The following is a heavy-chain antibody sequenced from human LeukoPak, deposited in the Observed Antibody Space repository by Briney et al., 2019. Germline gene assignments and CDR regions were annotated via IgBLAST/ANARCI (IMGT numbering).Heavy chain of an antibody. Sequence: SETLSLTCTVSGDSISSSSYYWGWIRQPPGKGLEWIGSIYYSGSTYYNPSLKSRVTISVDTSKNQFSLKLSSVTAADTAVYYCARDYGSGSYGLADWGQRTLVTLSS. J-gene: IGHJ4*02. V-gene: IGHV4-39*07. CDR1: GDSISSSSYY. CDR3: ARDYGSGSYGLAD. CDR2: IYYSGST. D-gene: IGHD3-10*01.